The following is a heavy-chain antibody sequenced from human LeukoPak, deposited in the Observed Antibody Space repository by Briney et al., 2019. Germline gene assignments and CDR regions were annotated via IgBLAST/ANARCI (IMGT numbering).Heavy chain of an antibody. D-gene: IGHD3-3*01. Sequence: SETLSLTCTVYGGSISSYYWSLIRQPPGKGLEWIGYIYYSGSTNYNPSLKSRVTISVDTSKNQFSLKLSSVTAADTAVYYCTRWSGRDFDYWGQGTLVTVSS. CDR2: IYYSGST. V-gene: IGHV4-59*01. J-gene: IGHJ4*02. CDR3: TRWSGRDFDY. CDR1: GGSISSYY.